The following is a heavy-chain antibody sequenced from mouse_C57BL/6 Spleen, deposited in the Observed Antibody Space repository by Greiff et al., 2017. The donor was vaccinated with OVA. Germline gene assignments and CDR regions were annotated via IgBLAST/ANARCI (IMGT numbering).Heavy chain of an antibody. D-gene: IGHD4-1*01. CDR1: GYAFSSSW. J-gene: IGHJ1*03. Sequence: VQLQQSGPELVKPGASVKISCKASGYAFSSSWMNWVKQRPGKGLEWIGRIYPGDGDTNYNQKFKGKSTLTVDKSSSTAYMQLSSLTSEDSAVYYCAREAGTRYFDVWGTGTTVTVSS. CDR2: IYPGDGDT. CDR3: AREAGTRYFDV. V-gene: IGHV1-82*01.